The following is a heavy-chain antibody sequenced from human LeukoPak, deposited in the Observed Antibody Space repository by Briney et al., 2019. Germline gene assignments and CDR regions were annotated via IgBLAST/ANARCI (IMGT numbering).Heavy chain of an antibody. D-gene: IGHD3-3*01. J-gene: IGHJ4*02. CDR1: GFTFSSYA. Sequence: GGSLRLSCAASGFTFSSYAMSWVRQAPGKGLEWVSATSGSGGSTYHADSVKGRFTISRDNSKNTLYLQMNSLRAEDTAVYYCAKDYYDFWSGYSPFDYWGQGTLVTVSS. CDR2: TSGSGGST. V-gene: IGHV3-23*01. CDR3: AKDYYDFWSGYSPFDY.